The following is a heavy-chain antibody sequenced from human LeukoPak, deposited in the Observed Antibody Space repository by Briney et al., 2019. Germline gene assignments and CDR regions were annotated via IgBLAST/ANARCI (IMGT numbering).Heavy chain of an antibody. Sequence: SETLSLTCTVSGGSISSGRYYWSWIGQPPGTGLEWIVYISYTGHTNYSPSLKSRVSISGATSTSQSSLWLSSVTDADTAVYFCARTYNLHGGFYMDVWGKGTTVMVS. D-gene: IGHD1-1*01. J-gene: IGHJ6*03. V-gene: IGHV4-31*03. CDR2: ISYTGHT. CDR3: ARTYNLHGGFYMDV. CDR1: GGSISSGRYY.